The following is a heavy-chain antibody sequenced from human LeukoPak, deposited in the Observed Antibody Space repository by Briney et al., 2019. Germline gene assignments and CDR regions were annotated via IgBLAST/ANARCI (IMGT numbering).Heavy chain of an antibody. V-gene: IGHV3-23*01. Sequence: PGGSLRLSCAASGFTFSSYGMSWVRQAPGKGLEWVSAISGSGGSTYYADSVKGRFTISRDNSKNTLYLQMNSLRAEDTAVYYCAREALGMSDSSRRTYNWFDPWGQGTLVTVSS. CDR2: ISGSGGST. CDR3: AREALGMSDSSRRTYNWFDP. CDR1: GFTFSSYG. J-gene: IGHJ5*02. D-gene: IGHD6-13*01.